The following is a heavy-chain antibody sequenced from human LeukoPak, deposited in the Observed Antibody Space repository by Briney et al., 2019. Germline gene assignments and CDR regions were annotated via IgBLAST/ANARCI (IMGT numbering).Heavy chain of an antibody. CDR2: VYYGGNT. J-gene: IGHJ4*02. CDR1: GGSISRSSYY. D-gene: IGHD4-11*01. Sequence: KPSETLSLTCSVSGGSISRSSYYWGWIRQPPGKGPEWIGSVYYGGNTYYNPSLKSRVTLSIDTSKNQFSLKLRGVTAADSALYFCARAEINDHSRYWGQGIPVIVSS. V-gene: IGHV4-39*07. CDR3: ARAEINDHSRY.